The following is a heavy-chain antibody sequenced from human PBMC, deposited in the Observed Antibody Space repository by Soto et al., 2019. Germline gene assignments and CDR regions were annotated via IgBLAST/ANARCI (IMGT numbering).Heavy chain of an antibody. CDR2: IFHSGST. Sequence: PSETLSLTCGVSGGSINSGGYSWNWVRQLPGKGLEWIGNIFHSGSTYYSPSLKSRVTISVDKSKNQFSLKLSSVTAADTAVYYCARAQWDHAILTGRLWGALDIWGQGTRVTVSS. J-gene: IGHJ3*02. V-gene: IGHV4-30-2*01. D-gene: IGHD3-9*01. CDR3: ARAQWDHAILTGRLWGALDI. CDR1: GGSINSGGYS.